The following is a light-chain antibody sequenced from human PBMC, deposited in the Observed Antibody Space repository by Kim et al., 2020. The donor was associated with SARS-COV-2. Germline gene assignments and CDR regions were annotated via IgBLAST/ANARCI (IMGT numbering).Light chain of an antibody. CDR3: QVWDSNSEHYV. V-gene: IGLV3-21*03. CDR2: DDR. J-gene: IGLJ1*01. CDR1: NIGSKG. Sequence: SYELTQPPSLSVAPGKTARITCGGKNIGSKGVHWYQQKPGLAPVVVVYDDRDRPSGIPERFSGSNSGNTATLTISGVEAGDEADYYCQVWDSNSEHYVFG.